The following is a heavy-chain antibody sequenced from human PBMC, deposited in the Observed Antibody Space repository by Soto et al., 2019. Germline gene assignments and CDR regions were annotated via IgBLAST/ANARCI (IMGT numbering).Heavy chain of an antibody. V-gene: IGHV1-69*02. Sequence: VKVSRKASGGTLRSHTISWVRQGPGQGVEWMGRIIPILGIANYAQKFQGRVTITADKSTSTAYMELSSLRSEDTAVYYCARSRGYYGSGSYYPDPYYMDVWGKGTTVTVSS. CDR2: IIPILGIA. CDR3: ARSRGYYGSGSYYPDPYYMDV. D-gene: IGHD3-10*01. J-gene: IGHJ6*03. CDR1: GGTLRSHT.